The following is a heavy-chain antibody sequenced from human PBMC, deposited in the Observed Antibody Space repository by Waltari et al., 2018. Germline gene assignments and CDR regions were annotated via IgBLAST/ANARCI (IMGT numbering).Heavy chain of an antibody. V-gene: IGHV4-31*03. CDR3: ARDYGHQRNYYGMDV. J-gene: IGHJ6*02. CDR1: GGSISSGGYY. Sequence: QVQLQESGPGLVKPSQTLSLTCTVSGGSISSGGYYWRWIRQHPVKCLEWIGYIYYSGSTDSNPSLKSRVTISVDTSKNQFSLKLSSVTAADTAVYYCARDYGHQRNYYGMDVWGQGTTVTVSS. D-gene: IGHD3-10*01. CDR2: IYYSGST.